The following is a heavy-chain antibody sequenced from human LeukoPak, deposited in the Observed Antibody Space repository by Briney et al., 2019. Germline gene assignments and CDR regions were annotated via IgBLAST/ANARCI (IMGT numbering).Heavy chain of an antibody. CDR1: GGSISSYY. D-gene: IGHD3-3*01. V-gene: IGHV4-59*01. J-gene: IGHJ4*02. Sequence: KSSETLSLTCTVSGGSISSYYWSWIRQPPGKGLEWIGYIYYSASANYNPSLKSRVTISVDTSKNQFSLKLSSVTAADTAVYYCAAVRYYDFWSGYIDYWGQGTLVTVSS. CDR3: AAVRYYDFWSGYIDY. CDR2: IYYSASA.